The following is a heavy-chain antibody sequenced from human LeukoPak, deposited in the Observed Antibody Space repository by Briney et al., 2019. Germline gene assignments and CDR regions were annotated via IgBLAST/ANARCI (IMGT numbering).Heavy chain of an antibody. V-gene: IGHV4-34*01. CDR2: INHSGST. Sequence: SETLSLTCAVYGGSFSGYYWSWIRQPPGKGLEWIGEINHSGSTNYNPSLKSRVTISVDTSKNQFSLKLSSVTAADTAVYYCARDSIAALPTDAFDIWGQGTMVTVSS. CDR1: GGSFSGYY. J-gene: IGHJ3*02. CDR3: ARDSIAALPTDAFDI. D-gene: IGHD6-6*01.